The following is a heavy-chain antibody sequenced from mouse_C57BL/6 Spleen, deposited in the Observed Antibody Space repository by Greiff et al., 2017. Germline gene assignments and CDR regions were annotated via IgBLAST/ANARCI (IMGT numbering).Heavy chain of an antibody. J-gene: IGHJ3*01. CDR3: ARNIGYDYGGGFAY. CDR2: IYPGSGST. CDR1: GYTFTSYW. Sequence: VQLQQPGAELVKPGASVKMSCKASGYTFTSYWITWVKQRPGQGLEWIGDIYPGSGSTNYNEKFKSKATLTVDTSSSTAYMQLSSLTSEDSAVYYCARNIGYDYGGGFAYWGQGTLVTVSA. D-gene: IGHD2-4*01. V-gene: IGHV1-55*01.